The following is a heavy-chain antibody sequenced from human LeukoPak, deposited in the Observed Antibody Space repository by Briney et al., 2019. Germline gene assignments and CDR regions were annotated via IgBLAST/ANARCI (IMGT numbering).Heavy chain of an antibody. Sequence: SETLSLTCAVSGGSISSGGYSWSWIRQPPGKGLEWIGYIYHSGSTYYNPSLKSRVTISVDRSKNQFSLKLSSVTAADTAVYYCATDGYFEVWGRGTLVTVSS. CDR1: GGSISSGGYS. CDR2: IYHSGST. J-gene: IGHJ2*01. V-gene: IGHV4-30-2*01. CDR3: ATDGYFEV.